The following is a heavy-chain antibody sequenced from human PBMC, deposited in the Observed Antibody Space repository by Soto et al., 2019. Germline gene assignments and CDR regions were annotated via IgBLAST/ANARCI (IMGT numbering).Heavy chain of an antibody. Sequence: EVQLVESGGGLVQPGRSLRLSCSASGFTFEDYVMHWVRQAPGKGLEWVSRISWDSGSVAYADSVKGRFTISRDNAKNFLYLQMTSLRPDDTAVYYCAQAFTIFSVVGAFDVWGQGTMVTVSS. D-gene: IGHD3-3*01. V-gene: IGHV3-9*01. J-gene: IGHJ3*01. CDR2: ISWDSGSV. CDR3: AQAFTIFSVVGAFDV. CDR1: GFTFEDYV.